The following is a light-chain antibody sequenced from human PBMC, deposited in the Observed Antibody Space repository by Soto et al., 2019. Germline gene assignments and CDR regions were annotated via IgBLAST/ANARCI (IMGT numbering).Light chain of an antibody. CDR1: QSISRY. J-gene: IGKJ2*03. Sequence: DIQMTQSPSSVSASVGDIVTITFRASQSISRYLHWYQKMPGRAPRLLIYGASRLQSGVPSRFSGTGSGTEFTLTISSLQPEDFATYYCQQYNAYYSFGQGTKVDIK. CDR2: GAS. V-gene: IGKV1-5*01. CDR3: QQYNAYYS.